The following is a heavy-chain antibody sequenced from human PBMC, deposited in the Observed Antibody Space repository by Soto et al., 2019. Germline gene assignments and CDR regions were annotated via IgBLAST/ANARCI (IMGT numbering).Heavy chain of an antibody. CDR3: AGGRGDFGNWFDP. J-gene: IGHJ5*02. V-gene: IGHV4-4*02. Sequence: QVQLQESGPGLVKPSGTLSLTCAVSGGSISSINWWSWVRQPPGKGLEWIVKIYHSGSTDYNPSYNPSLKSRVTISVDKSKNHFSLNVTSVTAADTAIYYCAGGRGDFGNWFDPWGQGTLVIVSS. CDR2: IYHSGST. CDR1: GGSISSINW. D-gene: IGHD3-3*01.